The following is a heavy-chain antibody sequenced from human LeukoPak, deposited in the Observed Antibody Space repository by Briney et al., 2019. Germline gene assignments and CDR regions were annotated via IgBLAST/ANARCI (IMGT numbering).Heavy chain of an antibody. D-gene: IGHD5-18*01. V-gene: IGHV3-21*01. CDR3: AREDDELGYSYGTFDY. J-gene: IGHJ4*02. Sequence: GGSLRLSCAASGFTFSSYSMNWVRQAPGKGLEWVSSISSSSSYIYYADSVKGRFTISRDNAKNSLYLRMNSLRAEDTAVYYCAREDDELGYSYGTFDYWGQGTLVTVSS. CDR1: GFTFSSYS. CDR2: ISSSSSYI.